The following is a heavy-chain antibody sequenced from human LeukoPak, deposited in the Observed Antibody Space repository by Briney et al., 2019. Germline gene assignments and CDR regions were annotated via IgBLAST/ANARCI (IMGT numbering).Heavy chain of an antibody. CDR3: ARSSGWYQPFDY. CDR1: GDSINNYY. V-gene: IGHV4-59*01. Sequence: KPSETLSLTCTVSGDSINNYYWSWIRQPPGKGLEWIGYIYYSGTTNYIPSLKSRVTISVDTSKNQFSLKLSSVTAADTAVYYCARSSGWYQPFDYWGQGTLVTVSS. CDR2: IYYSGTT. D-gene: IGHD6-19*01. J-gene: IGHJ4*02.